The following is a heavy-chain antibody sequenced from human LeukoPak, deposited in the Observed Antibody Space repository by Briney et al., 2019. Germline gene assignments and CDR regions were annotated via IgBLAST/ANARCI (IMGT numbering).Heavy chain of an antibody. CDR3: ARVSVSYYYDSSGSPDAFDI. Sequence: SETLSLTCTVSGGSISSYYWSWIRQPPGKGLEWIGYIYYSGSTNYSPSLKSRVTISVDTSKNQFSLKLSSVTAADTAVYYCARVSVSYYYDSSGSPDAFDIWGQGTMVTVSS. CDR2: IYYSGST. CDR1: GGSISSYY. J-gene: IGHJ3*02. D-gene: IGHD3-22*01. V-gene: IGHV4-59*01.